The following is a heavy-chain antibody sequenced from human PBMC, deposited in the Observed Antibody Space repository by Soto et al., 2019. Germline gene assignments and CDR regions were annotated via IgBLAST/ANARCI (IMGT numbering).Heavy chain of an antibody. CDR3: ARGVVVVAASQELDY. D-gene: IGHD2-15*01. J-gene: IGHJ4*02. CDR1: GGSISSSSYY. Sequence: SETLSLTCTVSGGSISSSSYYWGWIRQPPGKGLEWLGSIYYSGSTYYNPSLKSRVTISVDTSKNQFSLKLSSVTAADTAVYYCARGVVVVAASQELDYWGQGTLGTSPQ. V-gene: IGHV4-39*01. CDR2: IYYSGST.